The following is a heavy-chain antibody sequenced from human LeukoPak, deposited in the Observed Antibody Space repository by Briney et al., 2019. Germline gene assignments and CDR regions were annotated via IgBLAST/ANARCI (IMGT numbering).Heavy chain of an antibody. CDR3: ARGRSPLNRYCSGGSCYSTLGL. V-gene: IGHV1-2*02. CDR2: INPNSGGT. D-gene: IGHD2-15*01. J-gene: IGHJ4*02. CDR1: GYTFTVYY. Sequence: GASVKVSCKASGYTFTVYYIHWVRQAPGQGLECMGWINPNSGGTNYAQKFQGRVTMTRDTPISTAYMELSRLRSDDTAVYYCARGRSPLNRYCSGGSCYSTLGLWGQGTLVTVSS.